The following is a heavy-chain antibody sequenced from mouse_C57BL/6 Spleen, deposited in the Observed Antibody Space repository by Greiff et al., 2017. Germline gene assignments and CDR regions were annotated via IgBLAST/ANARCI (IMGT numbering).Heavy chain of an antibody. Sequence: QVQLQQSGAELVRPGASVTLSCKASGYTFTDYEMHWVKQTPVHGLEWIGAIDPEPGGTAYNQKVKGKAILTADKSSSTAYMELRSLTSADSAVYYGKRGPYFDYWGQGTTLTVSS. CDR2: IDPEPGGT. CDR3: KRGPYFDY. V-gene: IGHV1-15*01. CDR1: GYTFTDYE. D-gene: IGHD4-1*01. J-gene: IGHJ2*01.